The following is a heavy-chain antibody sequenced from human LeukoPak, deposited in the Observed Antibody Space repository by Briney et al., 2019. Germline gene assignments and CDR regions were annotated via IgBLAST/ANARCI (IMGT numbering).Heavy chain of an antibody. V-gene: IGHV3-21*01. CDR1: GFTFSSYS. CDR3: AREPTYYDSSGPSQA. CDR2: ISSSSSYI. Sequence: GRSLRLSCAASGFTFSSYSMNWVRQAPGKGLEWVSSISSSSSYIYYADSVKGRFTISRDNAKNSLYLQMNSLRAEDTAVYYCAREPTYYDSSGPSQAWGQGTLVTVSS. D-gene: IGHD3-22*01. J-gene: IGHJ5*02.